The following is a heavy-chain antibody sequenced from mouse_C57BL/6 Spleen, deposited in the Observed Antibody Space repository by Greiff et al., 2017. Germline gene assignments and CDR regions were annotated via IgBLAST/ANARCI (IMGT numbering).Heavy chain of an antibody. CDR3: ARHDGSSYGYFDV. J-gene: IGHJ1*03. D-gene: IGHD1-1*01. CDR1: GFSLTSYG. CDR2: IWGGGST. V-gene: IGHV2-9*01. Sequence: QVQLKESGPGLVAPSQRLSITCNVSGFSLTSYGVDWVRQPPGKGLEWLGVIWGGGSTNYNSARMSRLSISKDNSKSQVVLNMNSLQTEDTAMYYCARHDGSSYGYFDVWGTGTTVTVSS.